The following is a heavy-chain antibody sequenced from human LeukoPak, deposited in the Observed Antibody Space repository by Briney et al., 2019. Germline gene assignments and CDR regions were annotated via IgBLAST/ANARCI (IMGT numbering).Heavy chain of an antibody. Sequence: GGSLRLSCAASGFTFSSYSMNWVRQAPGKGLEWVSSISSGSSHIYYADSVKGRFTISRDNAKNSLYLQMNSLRAEDTAVYYCAVNDAFDIWGQGTMVTVSS. CDR1: GFTFSSYS. V-gene: IGHV3-21*01. CDR2: ISSGSSHI. CDR3: AVNDAFDI. J-gene: IGHJ3*02.